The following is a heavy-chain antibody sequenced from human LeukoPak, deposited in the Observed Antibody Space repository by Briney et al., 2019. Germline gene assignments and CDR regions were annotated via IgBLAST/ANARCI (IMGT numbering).Heavy chain of an antibody. V-gene: IGHV3-33*06. CDR2: IWYDGSNK. Sequence: GGSLRLSCAASGFTFSTYGMDWVRQAPGKGLEWVAVIWYDGSNKYYADSVKGRFTISRDNSKSTLYLQMNSLRAEDTAVYYCAKEGGGPPDYWGQGTLVTVSS. D-gene: IGHD1-26*01. J-gene: IGHJ4*02. CDR1: GFTFSTYG. CDR3: AKEGGGPPDY.